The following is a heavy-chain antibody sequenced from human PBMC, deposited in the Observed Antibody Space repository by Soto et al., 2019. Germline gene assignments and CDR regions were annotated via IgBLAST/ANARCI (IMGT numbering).Heavy chain of an antibody. CDR3: ARRSRYSSSWYWFYYFDY. CDR1: GYSFTSYW. J-gene: IGHJ4*02. Sequence: PGESLKISCNGSGYSFTSYWIGWVRQMPWKGLEWMGIIYPGDSDTRYSPSFQGQVTISADKSISTAYLQWSSLKASDTAMYYCARRSRYSSSWYWFYYFDYWGQGTLVTVSS. V-gene: IGHV5-51*01. D-gene: IGHD6-13*01. CDR2: IYPGDSDT.